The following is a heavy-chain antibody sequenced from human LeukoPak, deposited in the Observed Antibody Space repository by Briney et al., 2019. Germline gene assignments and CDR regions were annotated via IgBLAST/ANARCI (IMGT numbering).Heavy chain of an antibody. CDR2: INQDGSAK. CDR1: GFTFSSYW. Sequence: GGSLTLSCAASGFTFSSYWMSWVRQAPGKGLEWVANINQDGSAKYSVDSVKGRFTISRDNAKNSLYLQMNSLRAEDTAVYYCARAASGSYPGYFDYWGQGTLVTVSS. CDR3: ARAASGSYPGYFDY. D-gene: IGHD1-26*01. J-gene: IGHJ4*02. V-gene: IGHV3-7*01.